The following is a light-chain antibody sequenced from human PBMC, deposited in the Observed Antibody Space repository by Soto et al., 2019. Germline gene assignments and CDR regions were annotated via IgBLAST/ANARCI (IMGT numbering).Light chain of an antibody. CDR3: QQYGSSSWT. Sequence: EIVLTQSPGTLSLSPGERATLSCRASQSVSSSYLAWYQQKPGQAPRLLIYGASSRATGIQDRFSGSGSGTDFTLTISRLEPEDFAVYYCQQYGSSSWTFGQWTKVEIK. CDR1: QSVSSSY. V-gene: IGKV3-20*01. CDR2: GAS. J-gene: IGKJ1*01.